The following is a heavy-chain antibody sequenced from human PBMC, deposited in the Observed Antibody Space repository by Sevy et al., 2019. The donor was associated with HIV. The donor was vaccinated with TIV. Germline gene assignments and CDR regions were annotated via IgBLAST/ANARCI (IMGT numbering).Heavy chain of an antibody. CDR2: ISYDGSNK. CDR1: GFTFSSYA. CDR3: AREGVYIVATISGYFDY. D-gene: IGHD5-12*01. V-gene: IGHV3-30-3*01. J-gene: IGHJ4*02. Sequence: GGSLRLSCAASGFTFSSYAMHWVRQAPGKGLEWVAVISYDGSNKYYADSVKGRFTISRDNSKNTLYLQMNILRAEDTAVYYCAREGVYIVATISGYFDYWGQGTLVTVSS.